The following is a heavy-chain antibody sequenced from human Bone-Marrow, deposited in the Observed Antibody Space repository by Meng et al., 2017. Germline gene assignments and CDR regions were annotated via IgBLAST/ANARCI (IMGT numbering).Heavy chain of an antibody. Sequence: ASVKVSCKASGYTFTSYYMHWVRQAPGQGLEWMGIINPSGGSTSYAQKFQGRVTMTRDTSTSTVYMELSSLRSEDTAVYYCAKAYYYDSSGYYQDDAFDIWGQGTMVTVSS. CDR2: INPSGGST. V-gene: IGHV1-46*01. D-gene: IGHD3-22*01. CDR3: AKAYYYDSSGYYQDDAFDI. J-gene: IGHJ3*02. CDR1: GYTFTSYY.